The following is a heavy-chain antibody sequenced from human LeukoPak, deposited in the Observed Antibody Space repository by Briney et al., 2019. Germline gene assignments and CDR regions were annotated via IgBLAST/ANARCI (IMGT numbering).Heavy chain of an antibody. CDR2: MNPNSGNT. D-gene: IGHD3-22*01. CDR3: ARVSDGTGTMIDLGGGDY. V-gene: IGHV1-8*01. J-gene: IGHJ4*02. Sequence: ASVKVSCKASGYTFTSYDINWVRQATGQGLEWMGWMNPNSGNTGYAQKFQGRVTMTRNTSISTAYMELSRLRSEDTAVYYCARVSDGTGTMIDLGGGDYWGQGTLVTVSS. CDR1: GYTFTSYD.